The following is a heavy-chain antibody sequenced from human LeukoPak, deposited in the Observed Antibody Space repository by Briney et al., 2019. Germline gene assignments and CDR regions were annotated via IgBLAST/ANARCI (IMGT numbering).Heavy chain of an antibody. J-gene: IGHJ5*02. V-gene: IGHV4-4*07. D-gene: IGHD2-15*01. CDR1: GGSISSHY. Sequence: SETLSLTCTVSGGSISSHYWSWIRQPAGKGLEWIGRIYRTGSTSYNPSLKSRVTMSVDTSKNQLSLKLSSMTAADTAVYYCAREGLEDCSAASCYLLFDPWGQGTLVTVSS. CDR2: IYRTGST. CDR3: AREGLEDCSAASCYLLFDP.